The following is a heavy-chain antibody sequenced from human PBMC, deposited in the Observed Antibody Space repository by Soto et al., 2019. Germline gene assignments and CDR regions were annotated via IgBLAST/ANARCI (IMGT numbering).Heavy chain of an antibody. V-gene: IGHV4-59*01. CDR1: GGSISSYY. D-gene: IGHD3-22*01. Sequence: SETLSLTCTVSGGSISSYYWSWIRQPPGKGLEWIGYTYYSGSTNYNPSLKSRVTISVDTSKNQFSLKLSSVTAADTAVYYCARTGSSGYPYFDYWGQGTLVTVSS. CDR3: ARTGSSGYPYFDY. J-gene: IGHJ4*02. CDR2: TYYSGST.